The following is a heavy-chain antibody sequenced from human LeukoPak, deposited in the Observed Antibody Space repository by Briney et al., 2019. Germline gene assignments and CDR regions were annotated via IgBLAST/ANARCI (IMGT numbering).Heavy chain of an antibody. D-gene: IGHD3-22*01. Sequence: SETLSLTCAVYGGSFSSYYWSWIRQPPGKGLEWIGEINHSGSTNYNPSLKSRVTISVDTSKNQFSLKLSSVTAADTAVYYCASRGTRITMIGGAFDIWGQGTMVTVSS. V-gene: IGHV4-34*01. CDR1: GGSFSSYY. CDR2: INHSGST. J-gene: IGHJ3*02. CDR3: ASRGTRITMIGGAFDI.